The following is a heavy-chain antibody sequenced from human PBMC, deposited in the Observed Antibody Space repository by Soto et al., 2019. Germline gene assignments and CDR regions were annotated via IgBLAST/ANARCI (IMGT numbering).Heavy chain of an antibody. D-gene: IGHD6-13*01. J-gene: IGHJ4*02. CDR3: AKGVALAAAGPGFGGFDY. V-gene: IGHV3-30*18. Sequence: GGSLRLSCAASGFTFSSYGMHWVRQAPGKGLEWVAVISYDGSNKYYADSVKGRFTISRDNSKNTLYLQMNSLRAEDTAVYYCAKGVALAAAGPGFGGFDYWGQGTLVTVSS. CDR2: ISYDGSNK. CDR1: GFTFSSYG.